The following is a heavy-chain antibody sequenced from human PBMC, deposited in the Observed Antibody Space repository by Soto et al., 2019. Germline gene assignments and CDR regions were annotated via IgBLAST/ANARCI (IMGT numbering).Heavy chain of an antibody. V-gene: IGHV3-23*01. D-gene: IGHD3-22*01. CDR2: ISGSNNNT. CDR3: AKDYFEDF. CDR1: GFTFSTYA. Sequence: GGSLRLSCATSGFTFSTYAMTWVRQAPGKGLDWVSVISGSNNNTWYADSVKGRFTISRDNSKNTLYLQMSSLRAEDTAVYYCAKDYFEDFWGQGTLVTVSS. J-gene: IGHJ4*02.